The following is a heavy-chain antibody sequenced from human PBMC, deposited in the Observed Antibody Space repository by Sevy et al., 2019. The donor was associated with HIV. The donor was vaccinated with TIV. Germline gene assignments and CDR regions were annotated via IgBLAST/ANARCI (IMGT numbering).Heavy chain of an antibody. J-gene: IGHJ6*02. CDR1: GGSISSGGYY. Sequence: SETLSLTCTVSGGSISSGGYYWSWIRQLPGKGLEWIGFLYNSGSTFYNPSLQSRVTISVDTSKNQFSLKLSSVTAADTAVYYCARDEDYYGMDVWGQATTVTVSS. V-gene: IGHV4-31*03. CDR2: LYNSGST. CDR3: ARDEDYYGMDV.